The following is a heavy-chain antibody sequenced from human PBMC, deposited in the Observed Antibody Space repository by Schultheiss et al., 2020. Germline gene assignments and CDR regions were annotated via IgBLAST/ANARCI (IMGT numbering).Heavy chain of an antibody. CDR1: GGSISSGGYY. CDR3: ASASNDIVTGYSKGWFDP. V-gene: IGHV4-31*03. J-gene: IGHJ5*02. Sequence: SETLSLTCTVSGGSISSGGYYWSWIRQHPGKGLEWIGYIYYSGSTNYNSSLKSRVTISLDKSKNHFSLKLSSVTAADTAVYYCASASNDIVTGYSKGWFDPWGQGTLVTVSS. CDR2: IYYSGST. D-gene: IGHD3-9*01.